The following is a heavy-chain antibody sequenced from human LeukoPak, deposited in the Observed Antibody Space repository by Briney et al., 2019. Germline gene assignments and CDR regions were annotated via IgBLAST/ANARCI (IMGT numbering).Heavy chain of an antibody. CDR3: ASPVATIGEYYFDY. CDR1: GDSISIPNYF. V-gene: IGHV4-39*01. J-gene: IGHJ4*02. D-gene: IGHD5-12*01. Sequence: SETLSLTCTVSGDSISIPNYFWAWIRQPPGKGLEWIGTISFTGTTYYNPSLESRLAMSVATSKNQFSLKLPSVTAADTAVYYCASPVATIGEYYFDYWGQGTLVTVSS. CDR2: ISFTGTT.